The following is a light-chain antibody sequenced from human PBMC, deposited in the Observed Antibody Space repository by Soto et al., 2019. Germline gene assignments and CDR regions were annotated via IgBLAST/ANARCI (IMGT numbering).Light chain of an antibody. CDR3: SSYAGSNNLGV. J-gene: IGLJ1*01. V-gene: IGLV2-8*01. Sequence: QSVLTQPPSASGSPGQSVTISCTGTSSDVGGYNYVSWYQQHPGKAPKLMIYEVSKRPSGVPDRFSGSKSGNTASLTVSGLQAEDEADYYCSSYAGSNNLGVFGTVTKVTV. CDR2: EVS. CDR1: SSDVGGYNY.